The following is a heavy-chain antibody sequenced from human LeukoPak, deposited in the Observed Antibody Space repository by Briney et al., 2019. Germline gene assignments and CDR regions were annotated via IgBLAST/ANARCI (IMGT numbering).Heavy chain of an antibody. D-gene: IGHD3-22*01. J-gene: IGHJ5*02. V-gene: IGHV1-18*01. Sequence: ASVKVSCKASGYTFTSYGISWVRQAPGQGLEWMGWISAYNGNTNYAQKLQGRVTMTTDTSTSTAYMELRRLRSDDTVVYYCAREDAYDSSGYYWFDPWGQGTLVTVSS. CDR2: ISAYNGNT. CDR1: GYTFTSYG. CDR3: AREDAYDSSGYYWFDP.